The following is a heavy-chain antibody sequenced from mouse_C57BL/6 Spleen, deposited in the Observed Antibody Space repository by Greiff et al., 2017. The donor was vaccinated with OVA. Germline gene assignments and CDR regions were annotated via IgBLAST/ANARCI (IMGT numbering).Heavy chain of an antibody. Sequence: QVQLQQSGPELVKPGASVKISCKASGYAFSSSWMNWVKQRPGKGLEWIGRIYPGDGDTNYNGKFKGKATLTADKSSSTAYMQLSRLTSEDSAVYFCARSLYGSSPYWYFDVWGTGTTVTVSS. CDR3: ARSLYGSSPYWYFDV. V-gene: IGHV1-82*01. CDR1: GYAFSSSW. D-gene: IGHD1-1*01. CDR2: IYPGDGDT. J-gene: IGHJ1*03.